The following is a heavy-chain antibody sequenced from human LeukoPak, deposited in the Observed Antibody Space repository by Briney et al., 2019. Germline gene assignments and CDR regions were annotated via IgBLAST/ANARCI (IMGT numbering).Heavy chain of an antibody. CDR2: IWYGGSNK. Sequence: PGRSLRLSCAASGFTFSTYGMHWVRQAPGKGLEWVAVIWYGGSNKYYADSVKGRFTISRDNSKNTLYLQMNSLRAEDTAVYYCAKDPGGIAARHIKFGFDYWGQGTLVTVSS. CDR3: AKDPGGIAARHIKFGFDY. V-gene: IGHV3-30*18. CDR1: GFTFSTYG. J-gene: IGHJ4*02. D-gene: IGHD6-6*01.